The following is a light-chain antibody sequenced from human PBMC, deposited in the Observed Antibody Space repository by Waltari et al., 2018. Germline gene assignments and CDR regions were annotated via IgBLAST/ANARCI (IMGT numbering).Light chain of an antibody. CDR3: QHYVSLPAT. Sequence: LSCRARQSVSRSLAWYQQKPGQAPRLLIYGASNRATGIPDRFSGSGSGTDFSLTISRLEPEDFAVYYCQHYVSLPATFGQGTKVEIK. CDR2: GAS. CDR1: QSVSRS. V-gene: IGKV3-20*01. J-gene: IGKJ1*01.